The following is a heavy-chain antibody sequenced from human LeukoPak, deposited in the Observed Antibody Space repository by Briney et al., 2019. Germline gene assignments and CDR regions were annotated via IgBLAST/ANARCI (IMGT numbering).Heavy chain of an antibody. D-gene: IGHD3-10*01. J-gene: IGHJ6*02. CDR2: ISGYNGNT. CDR1: GYTFTNYG. CDR3: ARGGGSGSNGMDV. Sequence: ASVKVSCKASGYTFTNYGISWVRQAPGQGLEWMGWISGYNGNTNYGQKFQGRVTVTTDKSTSTAYMELRSLRSDDTAVYYCARGGGSGSNGMDVWGQGTTVTVSS. V-gene: IGHV1-18*01.